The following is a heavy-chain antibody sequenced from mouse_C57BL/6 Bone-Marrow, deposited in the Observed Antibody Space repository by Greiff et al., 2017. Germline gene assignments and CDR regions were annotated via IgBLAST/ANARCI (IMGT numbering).Heavy chain of an antibody. CDR3: ARRKTGRGYFDY. CDR1: GFTFSDYG. V-gene: IGHV5-15*01. Sequence: EVQGVESGGGLVQPGGSLKLSCAASGFTFSDYGMAWVRQAPRKGPEWVAFISNLAYSIYYADTVTGRFTISRENAKNTLYLEMSSLRSEDTAMYYCARRKTGRGYFDYWGQGTTLTVSS. D-gene: IGHD4-1*01. CDR2: ISNLAYSI. J-gene: IGHJ2*01.